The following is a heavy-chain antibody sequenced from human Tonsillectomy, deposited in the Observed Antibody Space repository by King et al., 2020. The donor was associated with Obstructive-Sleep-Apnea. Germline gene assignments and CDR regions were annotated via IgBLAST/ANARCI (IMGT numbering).Heavy chain of an antibody. CDR3: ARGLLRFFNGLCYTGAFDI. CDR2: IYFSGST. Sequence: MQLQESGPGLVKPSETLSLICTVSSGSISSSDHYWGWIRQPPGKGLEWIGTIYFSGSTYYNPSLKSRVIISIDTSKDQFSLKLSSVTAADTAVYYCARGLLRFFNGLCYTGAFDIWGQGTMVSVSP. D-gene: IGHD2-8*01. CDR1: SGSISSSDHY. V-gene: IGHV4-39*07. J-gene: IGHJ3*02.